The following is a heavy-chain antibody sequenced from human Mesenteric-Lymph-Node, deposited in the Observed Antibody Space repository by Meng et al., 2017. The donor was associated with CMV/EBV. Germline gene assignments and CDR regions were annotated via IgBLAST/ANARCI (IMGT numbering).Heavy chain of an antibody. Sequence: QVQLVQSRAEVGKPGASVMVSCKASGYTFTDFYIHWVRQAPGQGLEWMGRISPNSGVSNSAQNFQGRVTMTRDTSISTAYMELGRLTSDDTAVYYCARDNVNPEGFDPWGQGTLVTVSS. CDR1: GYTFTDFY. CDR3: ARDNVNPEGFDP. J-gene: IGHJ5*02. D-gene: IGHD2/OR15-2a*01. V-gene: IGHV1-2*06. CDR2: ISPNSGVS.